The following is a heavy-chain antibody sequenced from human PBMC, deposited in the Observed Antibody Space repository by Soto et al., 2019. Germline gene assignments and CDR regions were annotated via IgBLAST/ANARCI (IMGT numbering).Heavy chain of an antibody. D-gene: IGHD6-19*01. CDR1: GGSISSYY. Sequence: PSETLSLTCTVSGGSISSYYWSWIRQPPGKGLEWIGYIYYSGSTNYNPSLKSRATISVDTSKNQFSLKLSSVTAADTAVYYCARAGESGWYGGLDWFDPWGQGTLVTVSS. J-gene: IGHJ5*02. CDR3: ARAGESGWYGGLDWFDP. V-gene: IGHV4-59*01. CDR2: IYYSGST.